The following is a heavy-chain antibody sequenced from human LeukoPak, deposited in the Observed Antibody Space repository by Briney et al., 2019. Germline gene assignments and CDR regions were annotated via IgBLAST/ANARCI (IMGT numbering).Heavy chain of an antibody. V-gene: IGHV4-31*11. D-gene: IGHD5-24*01. J-gene: IGHJ4*02. Sequence: SETLSLTCGVSGGSISSGGYYWSWIRQHPGKGLEWIGYIYYSGSTYYNPSLKSRVTISVDTSKNQFSLKLSSVTAADTAVYYCARDQVGDGYNLYYFDYWGQGTLVTVSS. CDR3: ARDQVGDGYNLYYFDY. CDR2: IYYSGST. CDR1: GGSISSGGYY.